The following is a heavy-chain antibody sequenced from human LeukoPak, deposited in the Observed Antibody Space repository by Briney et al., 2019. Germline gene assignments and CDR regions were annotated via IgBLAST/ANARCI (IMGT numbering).Heavy chain of an antibody. D-gene: IGHD2-21*01. Sequence: ASVKVSCKPSGYTFIAYYIHLVRQAPGQGLEWMGWIDPNSGDTNYAQKFQDRVTMTWDTSVSTAYMELSSLTSDDTAVYYCASKGDGSCDSSLCQGAFDFWGQGSVVTV. V-gene: IGHV1-2*02. CDR3: ASKGDGSCDSSLCQGAFDF. CDR1: GYTFIAYY. J-gene: IGHJ3*01. CDR2: IDPNSGDT.